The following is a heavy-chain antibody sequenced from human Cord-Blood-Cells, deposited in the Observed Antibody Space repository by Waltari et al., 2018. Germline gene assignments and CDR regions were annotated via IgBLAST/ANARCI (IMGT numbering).Heavy chain of an antibody. V-gene: IGHV1-46*01. D-gene: IGHD6-25*01. Sequence: QVQLVQSGAEVKKPGASVKVSCKASGYTFTSYYMHWVRQAPGQGHAWMGIINPSGGNSSYAKKFQGRVTMTGDTCASTVYMELSSLRSEDTAVYYCARPSGHRGSGDAFDIWGQGTMVTGSS. CDR3: ARPSGHRGSGDAFDI. CDR1: GYTFTSYY. J-gene: IGHJ3*02. CDR2: INPSGGNS.